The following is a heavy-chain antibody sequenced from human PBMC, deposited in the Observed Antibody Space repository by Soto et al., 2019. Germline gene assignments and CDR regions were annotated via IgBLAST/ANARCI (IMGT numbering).Heavy chain of an antibody. D-gene: IGHD3-16*01. J-gene: IGHJ4*02. V-gene: IGHV3-23*01. CDR2: IGGRGETT. Sequence: PGGSLRLSCVASGFSFYTYAMSWVRQAPGKGLEWVAAIGGRGETTFYAESVKGRFTISRDNSKDTVYLQMNSLRPEDAAIYYCAKDLGATRGYFDSWGQGTLVTVSS. CDR3: AKDLGATRGYFDS. CDR1: GFSFYTYA.